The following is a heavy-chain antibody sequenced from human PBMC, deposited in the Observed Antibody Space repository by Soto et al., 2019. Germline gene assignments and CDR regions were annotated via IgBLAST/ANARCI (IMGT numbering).Heavy chain of an antibody. D-gene: IGHD3-9*01. Sequence: QVQLVESGGGVVQPGRSLRLSCAASGFTFSSYGMHWVRQAPGKGLEWVAVISYDGSNKYYADSVKGRFTISRDNSKNTLYLQMNSLRAEDTAVYYCAKDLCYYDILTGYYKCGMDVWGQGTTVTVSS. V-gene: IGHV3-30*18. CDR3: AKDLCYYDILTGYYKCGMDV. CDR1: GFTFSSYG. CDR2: ISYDGSNK. J-gene: IGHJ6*02.